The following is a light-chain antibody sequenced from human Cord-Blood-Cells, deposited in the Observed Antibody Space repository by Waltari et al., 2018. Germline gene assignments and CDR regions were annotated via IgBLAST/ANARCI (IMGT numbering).Light chain of an antibody. CDR3: HQYGSSPLT. CDR1: QSVSSSY. J-gene: IGKJ1*01. V-gene: IGKV3-20*01. Sequence: IVLTQSPGTLSLSPGERATLSCRASQSVSSSYLAWYQQKPGQAPRLLIYVASSRATGIPDRFSGSGYGTDFTLTISRLEPEDFAVYYCHQYGSSPLTCGQGTKVEIK. CDR2: VAS.